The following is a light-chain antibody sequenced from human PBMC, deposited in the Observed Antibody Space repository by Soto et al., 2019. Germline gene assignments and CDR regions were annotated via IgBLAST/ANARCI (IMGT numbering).Light chain of an antibody. Sequence: EVVMTQSPATLSVSPVETAKLSFMASQSLTTYLAWYQQKPDQAPRLLIYGISTRATDVPARFSGSGSGTEFTLTISGLQSEDFAVYYCQQYNKWPLTCGGGTKGDIK. CDR2: GIS. J-gene: IGKJ4*01. CDR1: QSLTTY. CDR3: QQYNKWPLT. V-gene: IGKV3-15*01.